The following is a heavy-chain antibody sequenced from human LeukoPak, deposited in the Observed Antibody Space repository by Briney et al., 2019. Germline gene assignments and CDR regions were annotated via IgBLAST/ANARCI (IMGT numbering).Heavy chain of an antibody. CDR3: GKETIMVAGAFDI. D-gene: IGHD3-16*01. Sequence: PAGSLRLSCAASGFTFSSYDMSWVRQAPGKGLEWVSTISGSGGSTYYASSVKGRFTSSRENSKNTLYRQRNSLRAEDTAVYYCGKETIMVAGAFDIWGQGTMVTVSS. CDR2: ISGSGGST. J-gene: IGHJ3*02. CDR1: GFTFSSYD. V-gene: IGHV3-23*01.